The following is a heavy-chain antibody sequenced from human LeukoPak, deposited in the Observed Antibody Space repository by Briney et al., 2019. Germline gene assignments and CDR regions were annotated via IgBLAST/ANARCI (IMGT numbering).Heavy chain of an antibody. CDR3: ARGKDYQLLGRNFDY. CDR2: INHSGST. V-gene: IGHV4-34*01. D-gene: IGHD2-2*01. CDR1: GGSFSGYY. Sequence: KASETLSLTCAVYGGSFSGYYWSWIRQPPGTGLEWIGEINHSGSTNYNPSLKSRVTISVDTSKNQFSVKLSSVTAADTAVYYCARGKDYQLLGRNFDYWGQGTLVTVSS. J-gene: IGHJ4*02.